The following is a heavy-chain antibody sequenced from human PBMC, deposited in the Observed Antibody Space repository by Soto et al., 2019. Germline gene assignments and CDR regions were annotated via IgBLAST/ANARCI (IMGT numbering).Heavy chain of an antibody. J-gene: IGHJ1*01. Sequence: PGGSLRLSCAASGFTFSSYAMSWVRPAPGKGLEWVSAISGSVGSTYYADSVKGRFTISRDNSKNTLYLQMNSLRAEDTAVYYCAKVFVSGSGSAEYFQHWGQGTLVTVSS. CDR3: AKVFVSGSGSAEYFQH. D-gene: IGHD6-19*01. V-gene: IGHV3-23*01. CDR2: ISGSVGST. CDR1: GFTFSSYA.